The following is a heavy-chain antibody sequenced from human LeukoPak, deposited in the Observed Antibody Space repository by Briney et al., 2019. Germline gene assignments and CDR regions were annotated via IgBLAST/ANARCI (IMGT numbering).Heavy chain of an antibody. CDR2: IYYSGST. J-gene: IGHJ6*03. Sequence: SETLSLTSTVSGGSISSHYWSWIRQPPGKGLEWIGYIYYSGSTNYNPSLKSRVTISVDTSKKQFSLKLSSVTAADTAVYYCARESPHYITIFGVVDAHMDVWGKGTTVTVSS. V-gene: IGHV4-59*11. D-gene: IGHD3-3*01. CDR1: GGSISSHY. CDR3: ARESPHYITIFGVVDAHMDV.